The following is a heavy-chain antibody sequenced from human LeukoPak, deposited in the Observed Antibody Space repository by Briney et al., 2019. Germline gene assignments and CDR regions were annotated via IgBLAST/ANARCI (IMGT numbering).Heavy chain of an antibody. CDR1: GGSFSGYY. CDR3: ARIRDYYDSSGYYYVTYFDY. D-gene: IGHD3-22*01. J-gene: IGHJ4*02. Sequence: PSETLSLTCAVYGGSFSGYYWSWIRQPPGKGLEWIGEINHSGSTNYSPSLRSRVTISVDTSKNQFSLKLSSVTAADTAVYYCARIRDYYDSSGYYYVTYFDYWGQGTLVTVSS. V-gene: IGHV4-34*01. CDR2: INHSGST.